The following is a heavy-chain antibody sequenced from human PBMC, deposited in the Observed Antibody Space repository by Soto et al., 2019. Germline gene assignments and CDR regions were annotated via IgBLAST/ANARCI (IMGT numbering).Heavy chain of an antibody. CDR3: AREASPPWVDCISTSCSSYYYYYGMDV. Sequence: QVQLVQSGAEVKKPGSSVKVSCKASGGTFSSYAISWVRQAPGQGLEWMGGIIPIFGTANYAQKFQGRVTITADASTSTAYMELSSLRSEDTDVYYCAREASPPWVDCISTSCSSYYYYYGMDVWGQGTTVTVSS. J-gene: IGHJ6*02. CDR1: GGTFSSYA. V-gene: IGHV1-69*12. D-gene: IGHD2-2*01. CDR2: IIPIFGTA.